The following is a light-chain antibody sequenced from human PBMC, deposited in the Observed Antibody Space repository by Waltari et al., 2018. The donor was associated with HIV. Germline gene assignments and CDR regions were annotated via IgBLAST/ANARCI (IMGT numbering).Light chain of an antibody. CDR2: EVS. V-gene: IGLV2-23*02. CDR3: CVYAGSTTYVF. J-gene: IGLJ2*01. CDR1: SRDVGGYNL. Sequence: QSALTQPASVSGPPGQSITISCTGTSRDVGGYNLVSWYQQNPGKAPKLMIYEVSKPPAGVSDRFSGSRAGNTACLTVCGLQTKDEAVYYCCVYAGSTTYVFVGGRTKLTVL.